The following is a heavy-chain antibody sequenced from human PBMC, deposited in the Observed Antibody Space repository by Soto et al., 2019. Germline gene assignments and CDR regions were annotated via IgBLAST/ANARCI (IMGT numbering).Heavy chain of an antibody. D-gene: IGHD6-13*01. J-gene: IGHJ4*02. CDR2: IGPAGDT. Sequence: PGGSLRLSCAASGFTFSSYDMHWVRQATGKGLEWVSTIGPAGDTYYPGSVKGRFTISRENAKNSLYLQMNSLRAGDTAVYYCARAGIAALWDYWGQGTLVTVSS. V-gene: IGHV3-13*04. CDR1: GFTFSSYD. CDR3: ARAGIAALWDY.